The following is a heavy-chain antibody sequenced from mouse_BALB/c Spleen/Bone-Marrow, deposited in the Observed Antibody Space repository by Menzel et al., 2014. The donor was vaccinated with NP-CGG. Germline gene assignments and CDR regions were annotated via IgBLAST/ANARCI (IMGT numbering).Heavy chain of an antibody. CDR3: AREGKDYYGSCDWYFDV. D-gene: IGHD1-1*01. CDR2: IHPNSGNT. V-gene: IGHV1S130*01. CDR1: GYTFTSSW. J-gene: IGHJ1*01. Sequence: QVQLQQSGSVLVRPGASVKLSCKASGYTFTSSWMHWAKQRPGQGLEWIGEIHPNSGNTNYNEKFKGKATLTVDTSSSTAYVDLSSLTSGDSAVYYCAREGKDYYGSCDWYFDVWGAGTTVTVSS.